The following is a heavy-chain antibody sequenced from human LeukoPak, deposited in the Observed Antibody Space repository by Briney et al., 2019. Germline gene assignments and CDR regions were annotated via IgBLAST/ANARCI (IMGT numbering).Heavy chain of an antibody. D-gene: IGHD6-6*01. Sequence: GASVTVSCKASGYTFTSHYMHWVRQAPGQGLEWMGLINPSDGSTSYAQKFQGRVIITRDRSTRTVYIEVNSLRSEDTAVYYCAREGLRSIAARRGTRDYMDVWGKGTTVIVSS. V-gene: IGHV1-46*01. J-gene: IGHJ6*03. CDR1: GYTFTSHY. CDR2: INPSDGST. CDR3: AREGLRSIAARRGTRDYMDV.